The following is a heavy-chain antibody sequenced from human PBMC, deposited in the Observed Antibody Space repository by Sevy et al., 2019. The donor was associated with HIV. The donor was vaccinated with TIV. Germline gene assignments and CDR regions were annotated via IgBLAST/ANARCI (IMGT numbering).Heavy chain of an antibody. Sequence: ASVKVSCKASGYTFTSYGISWVRQAPGQGLEWMGWISAYNGNTNYAQKLQGRVTMTTDTSTSTAYMELRSLRSDDTAGYYGARDLYVGGNGYWGQGTLVTVSS. CDR2: ISAYNGNT. D-gene: IGHD2-8*01. CDR3: ARDLYVGGNGY. J-gene: IGHJ4*02. CDR1: GYTFTSYG. V-gene: IGHV1-18*01.